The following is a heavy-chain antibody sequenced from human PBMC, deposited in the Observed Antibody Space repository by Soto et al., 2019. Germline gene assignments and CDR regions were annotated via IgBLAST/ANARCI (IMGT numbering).Heavy chain of an antibody. CDR1: GGSFSGYY. CDR3: ARGKKRVAARSKGELREGYYFDF. CDR2: INHSGST. V-gene: IGHV4-34*01. D-gene: IGHD6-6*01. Sequence: LSLTCAVYGGSFSGYYWSWIRQPPGKGLEWIGEINHSGSTNYNPSLKSRVTISVDTSKNQFSLKLSSVTAADTAVYYCARGKKRVAARSKGELREGYYFDFRGRRT. J-gene: IGHJ4*02.